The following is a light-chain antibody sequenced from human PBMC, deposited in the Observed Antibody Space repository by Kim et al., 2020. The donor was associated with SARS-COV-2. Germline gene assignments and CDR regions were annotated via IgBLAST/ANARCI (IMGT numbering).Light chain of an antibody. J-gene: IGKJ2*01. V-gene: IGKV1-33*01. CDR2: DAS. Sequence: DIHMTQSPSSLSASVGDRVTITCQASQDISMYLNWYQQKPGKGPKLLIYDASNLESVVPSRFSGSGSGKHFTFTISSLQPEDIATYYCQQCEDLPYTFGQGTKMEI. CDR1: QDISMY. CDR3: QQCEDLPYT.